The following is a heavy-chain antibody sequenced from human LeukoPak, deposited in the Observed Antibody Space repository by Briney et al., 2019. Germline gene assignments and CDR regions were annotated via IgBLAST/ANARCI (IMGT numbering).Heavy chain of an antibody. D-gene: IGHD6-13*01. Sequence: SETLSLTCTVSGGSISSHYWSWIRQPPGKGLEWIGYIYYSGSTNYNPSLKSRVNISVDTSKNQFSLKLSSVTAADTAVYYCAREVLGQQLVFDYWGQGTLVTVSS. V-gene: IGHV4-59*11. CDR2: IYYSGST. J-gene: IGHJ4*02. CDR1: GGSISSHY. CDR3: AREVLGQQLVFDY.